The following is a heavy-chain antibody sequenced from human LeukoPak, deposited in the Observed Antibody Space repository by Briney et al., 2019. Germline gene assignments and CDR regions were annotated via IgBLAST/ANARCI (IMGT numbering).Heavy chain of an antibody. J-gene: IGHJ4*02. V-gene: IGHV4-31*03. CDR1: GGSISSGGYS. D-gene: IGHD6-19*01. Sequence: PSQTLSLTCTVSGGSISSGGYSWSWIRQHPGQGLEWIGYIYYSGSTYYNPSLKSRATISVDTSKNQFSLRLSSVTAADTAIHYCARAVSGRFDYWGQGTLVTVSS. CDR2: IYYSGST. CDR3: ARAVSGRFDY.